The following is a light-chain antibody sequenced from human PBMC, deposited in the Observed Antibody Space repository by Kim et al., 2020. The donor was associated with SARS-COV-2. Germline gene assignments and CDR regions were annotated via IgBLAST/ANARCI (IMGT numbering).Light chain of an antibody. CDR3: QQYDSSPRT. Sequence: SSGERATPLCRAVRRVSSSYLACYQQKPGQAPRRLIYGAASRATGIPERFSGSGSGTEFTLTISRLEPEDFAVDYCQQYDSSPRTFGQGTKVDIK. J-gene: IGKJ1*01. CDR1: RRVSSSY. V-gene: IGKV3-20*01. CDR2: GAA.